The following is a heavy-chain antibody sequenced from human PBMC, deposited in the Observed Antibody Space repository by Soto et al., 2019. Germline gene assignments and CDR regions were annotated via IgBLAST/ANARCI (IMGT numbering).Heavy chain of an antibody. CDR3: ARVDSSSWYRRGFDP. CDR2: IYYSGST. Sequence: KPSETLSLTCTVSGGSISSYYWSWIRQPPGKGLEWIGYIYYSGSTNYNPSLKSRVTISVDTSKNQFSLKLSSVTAADTAVYYCARVDSSSWYRRGFDPWGQGTLVTVSS. D-gene: IGHD6-13*01. V-gene: IGHV4-59*01. CDR1: GGSISSYY. J-gene: IGHJ5*02.